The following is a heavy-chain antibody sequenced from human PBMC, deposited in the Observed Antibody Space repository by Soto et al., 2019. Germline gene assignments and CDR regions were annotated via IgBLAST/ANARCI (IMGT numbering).Heavy chain of an antibody. CDR1: GFTFSSYW. D-gene: IGHD3-10*01. J-gene: IGHJ6*02. V-gene: IGHV3-7*01. Sequence: GGSLRLSCAASGFTFSSYWMSWVRQAPGKGLEWVANIKQDGSEQYYVDSVKGRFTISRDNAKNSLYLQMNSLRAEDTAVYYCARDSPRDYYGSGSAAPEYYYYGMDVWGQGTTGTVA. CDR2: IKQDGSEQ. CDR3: ARDSPRDYYGSGSAAPEYYYYGMDV.